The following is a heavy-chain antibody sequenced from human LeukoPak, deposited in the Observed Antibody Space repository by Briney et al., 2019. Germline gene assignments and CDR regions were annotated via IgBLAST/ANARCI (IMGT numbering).Heavy chain of an antibody. D-gene: IGHD1-26*01. CDR3: SRAQVGSRGFDI. V-gene: IGHV3-49*04. CDR1: GFTFGDYA. J-gene: IGHJ3*02. CDR2: IRSKAYGGTA. Sequence: GGSLRLSCTGSGFTFGDYAMSWVRQAPGKGLEWVGFIRSKAYGGTAEYAASVKGRFTISRDDSNSIAYLEMNSLISGDTALYYCSRAQVGSRGFDIWGQGTMVTVSS.